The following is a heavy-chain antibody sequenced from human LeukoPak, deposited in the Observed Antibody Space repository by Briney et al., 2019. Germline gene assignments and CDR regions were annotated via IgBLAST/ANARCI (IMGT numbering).Heavy chain of an antibody. CDR1: GGSFSGYY. D-gene: IGHD3-10*01. V-gene: IGHV4-34*01. J-gene: IGHJ4*02. Sequence: PSETLSLTCAVYGGSFSGYYWSWIRQPPGKGLEWIGEINHSGSTNYNPSLKSRVTISVDTSKNQFSLKVNSVTAADTAVYYCARDRERGMVRGIFDYWGQGTLVIVSS. CDR3: ARDRERGMVRGIFDY. CDR2: INHSGST.